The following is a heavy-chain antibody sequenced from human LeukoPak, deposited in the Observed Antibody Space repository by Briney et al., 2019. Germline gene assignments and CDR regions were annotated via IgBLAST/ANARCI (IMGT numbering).Heavy chain of an antibody. CDR3: AWLRDAFDI. CDR2: INHSGST. J-gene: IGHJ3*02. CDR1: GFTFSSYW. Sequence: LRLSCAASGFTFSSYWMSWVRQAPGKGLEWIGEINHSGSTNYNPSLKSRVTISVDTSKNQFSLKLSSVTAADTAVYYCAWLRDAFDIWGQGTMVTVSS. D-gene: IGHD3-10*01. V-gene: IGHV4-34*08.